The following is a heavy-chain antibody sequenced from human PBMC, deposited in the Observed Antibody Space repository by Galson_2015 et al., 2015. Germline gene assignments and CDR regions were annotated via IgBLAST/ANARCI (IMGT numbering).Heavy chain of an antibody. J-gene: IGHJ6*02. CDR2: IYSSGST. V-gene: IGHV4-61*01. Sequence: ATLSLPCTVSGGSVSSGSYYWRWIRPPPGKGLEWIGYIYSSGSTNYNPSLESRVTISVDTSKNQCSLKLSSVTAADTAVYYCERAQGDGPGSSHYGMDVWGQGTTVTVSS. CDR1: GGSVSSGSYY. CDR3: ERAQGDGPGSSHYGMDV. D-gene: IGHD2-21*02.